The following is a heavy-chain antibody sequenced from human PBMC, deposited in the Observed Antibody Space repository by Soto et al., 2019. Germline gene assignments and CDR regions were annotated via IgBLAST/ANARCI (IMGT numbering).Heavy chain of an antibody. CDR1: GFTFRTYW. Sequence: EVQLVESGGGLVQPGGSLRLSCAASGFTFRTYWMNWVRQAPGKGLEWVANIKEDGSKKNFVDSVKGRFTISRDNGKNLLYLQMNSLRAEDTAVYYCARDGDNWVDFDYWGQGTLVTVPS. J-gene: IGHJ4*02. V-gene: IGHV3-7*01. CDR3: ARDGDNWVDFDY. D-gene: IGHD1-20*01. CDR2: IKEDGSKK.